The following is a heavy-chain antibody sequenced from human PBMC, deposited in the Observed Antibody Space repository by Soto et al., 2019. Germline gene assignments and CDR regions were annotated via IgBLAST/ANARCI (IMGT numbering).Heavy chain of an antibody. V-gene: IGHV4-59*08. J-gene: IGHJ3*02. Sequence: QVQLQESGPGLVKPSETLSLTCTVSGGSISSYYWSWIRQPPGKGLEWIGYIYYSGSTNYNPSLKSRGTISVDTSKNQFALKLSSVTAADTAVYYCARRYGSCFDIWGQGTMVTVSS. CDR2: IYYSGST. D-gene: IGHD3-10*01. CDR1: GGSISSYY. CDR3: ARRYGSCFDI.